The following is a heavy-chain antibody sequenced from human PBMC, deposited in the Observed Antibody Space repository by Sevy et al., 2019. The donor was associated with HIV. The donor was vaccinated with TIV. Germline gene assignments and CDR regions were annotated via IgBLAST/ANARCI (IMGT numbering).Heavy chain of an antibody. CDR3: ARAVEDYSDSSAWDWYFDL. CDR1: GLTVSGNY. V-gene: IGHV3-66*01. Sequence: GSLRLSCAASGLTVSGNYMSWVRQAPGKGLEWVSGIFSGGNTHFADSVKGRFTISRDNSKNTLSYQMNSLSAEDTAVYYCARAVEDYSDSSAWDWYFDLWGRGTLVTVSS. J-gene: IGHJ2*01. D-gene: IGHD3-22*01. CDR2: IFSGGNT.